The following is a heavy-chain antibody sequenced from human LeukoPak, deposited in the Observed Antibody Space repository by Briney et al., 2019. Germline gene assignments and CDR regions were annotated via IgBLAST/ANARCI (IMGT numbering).Heavy chain of an antibody. Sequence: ASVKVSCKASGYISTGYYMHWVRQARGRGLERMGWINPNSGGTNYAQKFQGRVIMTRDTSISTAYMELSRLRSDDTAVYYCARELYYDILTGYSNWFGPWGQGTLVTVSS. CDR2: INPNSGGT. CDR3: ARELYYDILTGYSNWFGP. D-gene: IGHD3-9*01. V-gene: IGHV1-2*02. CDR1: GYISTGYY. J-gene: IGHJ5*02.